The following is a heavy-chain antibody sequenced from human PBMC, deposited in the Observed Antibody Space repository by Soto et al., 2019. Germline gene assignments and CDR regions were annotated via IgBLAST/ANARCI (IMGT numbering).Heavy chain of an antibody. J-gene: IGHJ4*02. V-gene: IGHV3-23*01. D-gene: IGHD5-12*01. CDR3: AKRGDGYDGYYLVY. Sequence: EVQLLESGGGLVQPGGSLRLSCAASGCTCSSYAMSWVRQAPGKGLEWVSAISGSGGGTYYADSVKGRFTISRDNSKNTLYVQMNSLSAEDTAVYYCAKRGDGYDGYYLVYWGQGTLVVVSS. CDR1: GCTCSSYA. CDR2: ISGSGGGT.